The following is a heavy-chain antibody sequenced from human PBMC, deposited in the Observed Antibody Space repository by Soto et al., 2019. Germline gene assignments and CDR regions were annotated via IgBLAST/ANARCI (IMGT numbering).Heavy chain of an antibody. D-gene: IGHD3-3*01. CDR2: ISAYNGNT. V-gene: IGHV1-18*01. Sequence: ASVKVSCKASGYTFTSCGISWVRQAPGQGLEWMGWISAYNGNTNYAQKLRGRVTMTTDTSTSTAYMELRSLRSDDTAVYYCARDRLRFLEWLSEPHDAFDIWGQGTMVTVSS. J-gene: IGHJ3*02. CDR3: ARDRLRFLEWLSEPHDAFDI. CDR1: GYTFTSCG.